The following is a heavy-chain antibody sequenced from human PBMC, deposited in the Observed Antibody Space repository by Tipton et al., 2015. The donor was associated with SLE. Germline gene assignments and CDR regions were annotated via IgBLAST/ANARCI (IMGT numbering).Heavy chain of an antibody. CDR1: GGSFSGYY. V-gene: IGHV4-34*01. Sequence: TLSLTCAVYGGSFSGYYWSWIRQPPGKGLEWIGTVYHTGNTYYNPSLKSRVTMSVDTSKNQFSLKLNSVTAADTAVYYCARGPEELGIPPLFDYWGQGTLVTVSS. D-gene: IGHD7-27*01. J-gene: IGHJ4*02. CDR2: VYHTGNT. CDR3: ARGPEELGIPPLFDY.